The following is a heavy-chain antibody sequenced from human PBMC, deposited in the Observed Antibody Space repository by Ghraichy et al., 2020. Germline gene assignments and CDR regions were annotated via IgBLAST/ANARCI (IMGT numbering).Heavy chain of an antibody. J-gene: IGHJ6*02. CDR2: INHDGGT. CDR1: SESSTYLGNFY. D-gene: IGHD5-12*01. CDR3: ARANFDKWRQNYYGLDV. Sequence: SETLSLTCAVSSESSTYLGNFYWTWIRQSPGQGLEWIGEINHDGGTNYSPSLESRVIISLDASKIQFSLRLNSVTAADTAVYFCARANFDKWRQNYYGLDVWGPGATVIVCS. V-gene: IGHV4-34*01.